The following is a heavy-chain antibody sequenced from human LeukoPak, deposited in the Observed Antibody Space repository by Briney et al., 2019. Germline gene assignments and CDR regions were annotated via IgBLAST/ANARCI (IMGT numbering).Heavy chain of an antibody. CDR2: INHSGST. J-gene: IGHJ2*01. V-gene: IGHV4-34*01. Sequence: SETLSLTCAVYGGSFSGYYWSWIRQPPGKGLEWIGEINHSGSTNYNPSLKSRVTISVDTSKNQFSLKLSSVTAADTAVYYCASPLHTALSQNWYFDLWGRGTLVTVSS. CDR3: ASPLHTALSQNWYFDL. CDR1: GGSFSGYY. D-gene: IGHD5-18*01.